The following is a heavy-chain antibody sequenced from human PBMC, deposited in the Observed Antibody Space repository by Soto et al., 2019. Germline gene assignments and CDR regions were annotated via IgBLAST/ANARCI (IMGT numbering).Heavy chain of an antibody. CDR1: GGTFSSYA. CDR3: ARDPGISAGRYYYYGMEV. D-gene: IGHD6-13*01. Sequence: QVQLVQSGAEVKKPGSSVKVSCKASGGTFSSYAISWVRQAPGQGLEWMGGIIPIFGTANYAQKFQGRVTITADESTSTASMELSSLRSADTAVYYCARDPGISAGRYYYYGMEVWGQGTTVTVSS. V-gene: IGHV1-69*01. CDR2: IIPIFGTA. J-gene: IGHJ6*02.